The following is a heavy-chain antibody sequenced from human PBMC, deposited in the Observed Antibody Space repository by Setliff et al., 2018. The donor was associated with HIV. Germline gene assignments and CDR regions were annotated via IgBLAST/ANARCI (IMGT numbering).Heavy chain of an antibody. D-gene: IGHD5-12*01. Sequence: SVKVSCKASGGTFSSYAISWVRQAPGQGLEWMGGIIPIFGTANYAQMFQGRVTMTRDTSTSTVYMELNSLRAEDTAVYYCARGGASRWLQLDFDYWGQGTLVTVSS. CDR1: GGTFSSYA. V-gene: IGHV1-69*05. J-gene: IGHJ4*02. CDR2: IIPIFGTA. CDR3: ARGGASRWLQLDFDY.